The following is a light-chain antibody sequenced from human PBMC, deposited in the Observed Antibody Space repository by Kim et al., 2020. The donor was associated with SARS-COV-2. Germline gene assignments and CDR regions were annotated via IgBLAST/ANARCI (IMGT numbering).Light chain of an antibody. Sequence: DIQMTQSPSSLSASVGDRVTITCRASRGISTWLAWYQQKPEKAPKSLIYAASSLHSGVPSRFSASGSGTDFTLTISSLQPEDSATYYCQQYNSDPTTFGGGTKVDIK. V-gene: IGKV1D-16*01. CDR3: QQYNSDPTT. CDR1: RGISTW. CDR2: AAS. J-gene: IGKJ4*01.